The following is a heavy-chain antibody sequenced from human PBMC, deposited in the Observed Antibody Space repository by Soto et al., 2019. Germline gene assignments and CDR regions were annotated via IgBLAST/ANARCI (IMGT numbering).Heavy chain of an antibody. CDR1: GYTFSSYD. V-gene: IGHV1-8*01. Sequence: QVQLVQSGAEVKKPGASVKVSCKASGYTFSSYDINWVRQATGQGLEWMGWMNPNGVNRGYAQKFQGRVIMTSDTSITTAYMELRSLTSEDTAVYYCARGHSRISDKAQDNWFDPWGQGTLVTVSS. J-gene: IGHJ5*02. CDR2: MNPNGVNR. CDR3: ARGHSRISDKAQDNWFDP. D-gene: IGHD2-15*01.